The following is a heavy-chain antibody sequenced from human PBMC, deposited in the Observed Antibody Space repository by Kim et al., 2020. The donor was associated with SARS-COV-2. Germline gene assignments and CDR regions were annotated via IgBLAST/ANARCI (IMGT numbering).Heavy chain of an antibody. CDR1: GGSISSSSYY. D-gene: IGHD6-19*01. Sequence: SETLSLTCTVSGGSISSSSYYWGWLRQPPGKGLEWIGSIYYSGSTYYNPSLKSRVTISVDTSKNQFSLKLSSVTAADTAVYYCRMAGTLDYWGQGTLVTVSS. CDR2: IYYSGST. CDR3: RMAGTLDY. V-gene: IGHV4-39*01. J-gene: IGHJ4*02.